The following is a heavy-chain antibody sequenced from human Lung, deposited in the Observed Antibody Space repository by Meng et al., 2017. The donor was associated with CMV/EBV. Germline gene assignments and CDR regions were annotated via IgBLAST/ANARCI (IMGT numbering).Heavy chain of an antibody. CDR2: ISAYNGNT. J-gene: IGHJ4*02. CDR1: GYTFTSYG. D-gene: IGHD6-19*01. CDR3: ARGIVIAVAGTGVDY. V-gene: IGHV1-18*01. Sequence: ASVKVSCKASGYTFTSYGISWVRQAPGQGLERMGWISAYNGNTNYAQKLQGRVTMTTDTSTSTAYMELRSLRSDDTAVYYCARGIVIAVAGTGVDYWGQGXLVTVSS.